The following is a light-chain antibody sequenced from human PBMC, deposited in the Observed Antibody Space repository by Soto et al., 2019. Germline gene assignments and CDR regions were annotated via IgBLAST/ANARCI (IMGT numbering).Light chain of an antibody. V-gene: IGLV2-14*03. J-gene: IGLJ1*01. CDR1: NSDVGAFNY. CDR3: SSYTTSSTRV. Sequence: QSALTQPASVSGSPGQSIAITCTGTNSDVGAFNYVSWYQQHPDKAPKLMIYEVCNRPSGVSNRFSGSKSVNTATLTISGLQTEDEADYYCSSYTTSSTRVFGTGTKVTVL. CDR2: EVC.